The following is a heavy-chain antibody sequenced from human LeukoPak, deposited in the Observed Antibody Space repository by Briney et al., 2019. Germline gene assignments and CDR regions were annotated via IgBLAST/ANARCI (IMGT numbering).Heavy chain of an antibody. D-gene: IGHD4-17*01. CDR3: ARDLSDYGDYTFAEYFQH. CDR1: GSTFSSYA. Sequence: GRPLSLSCAAPGSTFSSYAMHWVRQAPGKALQWPAVIPYDGSNKYYADSVKGRFTISRDNSKNTLYLQMNSLRAEDTAVYYCARDLSDYGDYTFAEYFQHWGQGTLVTVSS. CDR2: IPYDGSNK. J-gene: IGHJ1*01. V-gene: IGHV3-30-3*01.